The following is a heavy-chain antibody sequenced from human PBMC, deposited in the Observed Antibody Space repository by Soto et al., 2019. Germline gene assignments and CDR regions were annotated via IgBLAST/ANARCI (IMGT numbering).Heavy chain of an antibody. CDR3: ARNNRIVIVPAAPLGYFDY. CDR2: IYSGGST. CDR1: GGSFSSPTYY. V-gene: IGHV4-39*01. D-gene: IGHD2-2*01. Sequence: PSETLSLTCTVSGGSFSSPTYYWGWIRQPPGKGLEWIGSIYSGGSTHYNPSPKSRVTISVDTSKNQFSLKLSSVTAADTAVYYCARNNRIVIVPAAPLGYFDYWGQGTMVTVSS. J-gene: IGHJ4*02.